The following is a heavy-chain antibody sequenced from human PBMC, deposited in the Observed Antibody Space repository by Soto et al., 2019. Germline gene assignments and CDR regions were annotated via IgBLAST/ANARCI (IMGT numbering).Heavy chain of an antibody. D-gene: IGHD2-2*01. CDR1: GYIFSNFG. V-gene: IGHV1-18*01. Sequence: QIQLEQSRPELRKPGASVKVSCKASGYIFSNFGISWVRQAPGQGLEWMGWISGYNDNTNYAQKFQDRFRMTTDISTGTAYMELTTLRSEDTAVYYCAKDASSWFYYFYGMDVWGQGTTVTVSS. CDR3: AKDASSWFYYFYGMDV. CDR2: ISGYNDNT. J-gene: IGHJ6*02.